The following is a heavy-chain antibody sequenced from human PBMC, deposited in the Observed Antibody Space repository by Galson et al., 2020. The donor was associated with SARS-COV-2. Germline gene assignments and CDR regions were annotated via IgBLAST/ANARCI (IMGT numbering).Heavy chain of an antibody. J-gene: IGHJ4*02. CDR3: ATHSSYGGNLNDYFDY. Sequence: ASVKVSCKASGYTFTSYGISWVRQAPGQGLEWMGWISAYNGNTNYAQKLQGRVTMTTDTSTSTAYMELRSLRSDDTAVYYCATHSSYGGNLNDYFDYWGQGTLVTVSS. CDR2: ISAYNGNT. CDR1: GYTFTSYG. V-gene: IGHV1-18*01. D-gene: IGHD2-21*02.